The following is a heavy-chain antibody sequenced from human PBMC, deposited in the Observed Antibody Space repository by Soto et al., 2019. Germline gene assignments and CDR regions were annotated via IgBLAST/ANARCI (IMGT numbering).Heavy chain of an antibody. V-gene: IGHV3-48*02. J-gene: IGHJ4*02. D-gene: IGHD3-22*01. CDR1: GFTFSSYS. CDR3: ARDRGYYDSKGY. Sequence: EVQLVESGGGLVQPGGSLRLSCAASGFTFSSYSMNWVRQAPGKGLEWVSYISSSSTIYYADSVKGRFTISRDNAKNSLYLQMNSLRDEDTAVYYCARDRGYYDSKGYWGQGTLVTVSS. CDR2: ISSSSTI.